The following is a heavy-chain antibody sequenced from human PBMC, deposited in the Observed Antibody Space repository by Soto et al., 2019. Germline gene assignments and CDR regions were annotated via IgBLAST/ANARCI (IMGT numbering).Heavy chain of an antibody. J-gene: IGHJ1*01. D-gene: IGHD2-8*01. V-gene: IGHV3-7*03. CDR3: VRDEICEGVKCTLVYFRQ. CDR1: GFNFRDYW. Sequence: EVQLVDSGGGLVQPGGSLRLSCAAAGFNFRDYWINWVRQAPGKGLEWVANIKVDGTEKNYVDSVKGRFTISRDNARNSLYLQRNSLRVEDTAVYYCVRDEICEGVKCTLVYFRQWGQGTLVTVSS. CDR2: IKVDGTEK.